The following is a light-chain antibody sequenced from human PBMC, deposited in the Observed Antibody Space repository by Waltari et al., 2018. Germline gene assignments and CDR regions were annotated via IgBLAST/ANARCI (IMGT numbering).Light chain of an antibody. CDR2: VNSDGGH. Sequence: QPVLTQSPSASASLGASVKLTCTLHSGHINYAIAWHQQQPQKGPRFLMKVNSDGGHNKGDGIPYSFSGSSSGAERYLIISSLQSEDEADYYCQTWDTGTPFGGGTKLTVL. J-gene: IGLJ2*01. CDR1: SGHINYA. V-gene: IGLV4-69*01. CDR3: QTWDTGTP.